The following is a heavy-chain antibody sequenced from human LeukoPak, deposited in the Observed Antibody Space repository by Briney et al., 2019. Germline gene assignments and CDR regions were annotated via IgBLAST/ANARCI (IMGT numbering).Heavy chain of an antibody. D-gene: IGHD5-18*01. CDR2: IYHSGST. CDR1: GGSISSGGYY. Sequence: SETLSLTCTVSGGSISSGGYYWSWIRQHPGKGLEWIGYIYHSGSTYYNLSLKSRVTISVDRSKNQFSLKLSSVTAADTAVYYCARDREYSYGQGGAFDIWAKGQWSPSLQ. CDR3: ARDREYSYGQGGAFDI. V-gene: IGHV4-31*03. J-gene: IGHJ3*02.